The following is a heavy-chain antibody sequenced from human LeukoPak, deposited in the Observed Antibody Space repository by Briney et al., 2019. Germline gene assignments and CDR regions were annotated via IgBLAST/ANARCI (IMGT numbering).Heavy chain of an antibody. CDR2: IIPILGIA. J-gene: IGHJ4*02. CDR3: ARARRRDGYNSD. Sequence: SVKVSCKASGGTFSSYAISWVRQAPGQGLEWMGRIIPILGIANYAQKFQGRVTITADKSTSTAYMELSSLRSEDTAVYYCARARRRDGYNSDWGQGTLVTVSS. V-gene: IGHV1-69*04. CDR1: GGTFSSYA. D-gene: IGHD5-24*01.